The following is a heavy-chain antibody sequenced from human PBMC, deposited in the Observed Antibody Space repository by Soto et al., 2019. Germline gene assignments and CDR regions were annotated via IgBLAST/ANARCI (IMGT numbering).Heavy chain of an antibody. D-gene: IGHD1-26*01. V-gene: IGHV4-4*07. J-gene: IGHJ4*02. CDR1: GGSISSYY. CDR2: IYTSGST. CDR3: ARDSEGGSPEINPFDY. Sequence: LSLTCTVSGGSISSYYWSWIRQPAGKGLEWIGRIYTSGSTNYNPSLKSRVTMSVDTSKNQFSLKLSSVTAADTAVYYCARDSEGGSPEINPFDYWGQGTLVTVSS.